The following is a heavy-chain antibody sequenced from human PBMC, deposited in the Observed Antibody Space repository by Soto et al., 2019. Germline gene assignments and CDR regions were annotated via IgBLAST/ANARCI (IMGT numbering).Heavy chain of an antibody. CDR3: ARDLYYYDSSGGDY. V-gene: IGHV1-18*04. CDR2: ISAYNGNT. J-gene: IGHJ4*02. CDR1: CYTFTSYG. Sequence: SVKVSSKASCYTFTSYGISWVRQAPGQGLEWMGWISAYNGNTNYAQKLQGRVTMTTDTSTSTAYMELRSLRSDDTAVYYCARDLYYYDSSGGDYWGQGTLVTVYS. D-gene: IGHD3-22*01.